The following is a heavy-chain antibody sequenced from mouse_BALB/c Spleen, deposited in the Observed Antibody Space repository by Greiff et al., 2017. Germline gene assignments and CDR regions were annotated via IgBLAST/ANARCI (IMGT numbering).Heavy chain of an antibody. CDR2: ISYDGSN. D-gene: IGHD2-3*01. Sequence: EVKLMESGPGLVKPSQSLSLTCSVTGYSITSGYYWNWIRQFPGNKLEWMGYISYDGSNNYNPSLKNRISITRDTSKNQFFLKLNSVTTEDTATYYCARGGPIYDGYYVDYWGQGTTLTVSS. V-gene: IGHV3-6*02. CDR1: GYSITSGYY. J-gene: IGHJ2*01. CDR3: ARGGPIYDGYYVDY.